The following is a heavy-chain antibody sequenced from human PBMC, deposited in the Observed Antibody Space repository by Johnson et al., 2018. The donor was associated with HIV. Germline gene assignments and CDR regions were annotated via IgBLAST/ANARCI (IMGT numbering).Heavy chain of an antibody. D-gene: IGHD1-26*01. CDR2: IYSGGST. CDR1: GFTFSNAW. Sequence: AQLVESGGGVVQPGRSLRPSCAASGFTFSNAWMSWVRQAPGKGLEWVSVIYSGGSTYHADSVKGRFTISRDNSKNTLYLQLNSLRAEDTAVYYCARMVGGEAFDIWGQGTMFTVSS. J-gene: IGHJ3*02. V-gene: IGHV3-66*02. CDR3: ARMVGGEAFDI.